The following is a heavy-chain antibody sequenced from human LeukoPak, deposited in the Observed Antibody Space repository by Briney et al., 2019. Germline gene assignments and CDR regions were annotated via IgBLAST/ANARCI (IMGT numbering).Heavy chain of an antibody. J-gene: IGHJ4*02. CDR1: GDSISSNY. CDR2: MYNSGST. D-gene: IGHD2-21*02. CDR3: ARGAGRCGGDCYSSDS. Sequence: PSETLSLTCSVSGDSISSNYWSWIRQPPGKGLEWIGYMYNSGSTNYNPSLKSRVTISVGTSKNQFSLMLTSVTAADTAVYFCARGAGRCGGDCYSSDSWGQGTLVTVSS. V-gene: IGHV4-59*01.